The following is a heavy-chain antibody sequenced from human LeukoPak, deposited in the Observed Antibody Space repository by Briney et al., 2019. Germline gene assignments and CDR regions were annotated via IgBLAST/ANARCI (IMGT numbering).Heavy chain of an antibody. J-gene: IGHJ4*02. CDR3: ARDLEDFDSPANDY. D-gene: IGHD2-15*01. V-gene: IGHV4-4*07. Sequence: SETLSLTCTVSGDSISGYYWAWIRQPARKGLEWIGHIYAPGSSNYSPSFKSRVTMSIDMSNNQFSLRLNSVTAADTAMYYYARDLEDFDSPANDYWGQGTHVIVSP. CDR2: IYAPGSS. CDR1: GDSISGYY.